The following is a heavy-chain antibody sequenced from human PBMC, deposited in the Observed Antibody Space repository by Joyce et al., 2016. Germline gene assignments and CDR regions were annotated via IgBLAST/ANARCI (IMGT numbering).Heavy chain of an antibody. D-gene: IGHD3-10*01. Sequence: QLQLQESGPGLVRPSETLSLTCSVSGASITSTRYYGGWLRQPPGKGLEWIGSINYRGSTFYNPSLKRRVTISVESSKSQFSLTLNSVTAADTAVYYCAREPGGDYFEYWGLGTLVTVSS. CDR3: AREPGGDYFEY. J-gene: IGHJ4*02. V-gene: IGHV4-39*07. CDR2: INYRGST. CDR1: GASITSTRYY.